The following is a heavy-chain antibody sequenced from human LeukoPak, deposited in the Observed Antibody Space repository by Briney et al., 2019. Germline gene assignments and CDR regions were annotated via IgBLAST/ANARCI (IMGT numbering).Heavy chain of an antibody. Sequence: GGSLRLSCAASGFTFSGFAMTWVRQAPGKGLEWVSTISGSGGSTYYADSVKGRFTISRDNSKNTLYLQMNSLRAEDTAVYYCAKTMGAIDHDFWGQGTLVTVSS. CDR2: ISGSGGST. CDR3: AKTMGAIDHDF. D-gene: IGHD1-26*01. CDR1: GFTFSGFA. J-gene: IGHJ4*02. V-gene: IGHV3-23*01.